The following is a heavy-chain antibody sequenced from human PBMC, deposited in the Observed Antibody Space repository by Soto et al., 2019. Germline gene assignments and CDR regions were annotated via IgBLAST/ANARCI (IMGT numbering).Heavy chain of an antibody. J-gene: IGHJ3*02. Sequence: SETLSLTCTVSGGSISSYYWSWIRQPPGKGLEWIGYIYYSGSTNYNPSLKSRVTISVDTSKNQFSLKLSSVTAADTAVYYCARGDMITFGGVIVKANDAFDIWGQGTMVTVSS. V-gene: IGHV4-59*12. D-gene: IGHD3-16*02. CDR1: GGSISSYY. CDR3: ARGDMITFGGVIVKANDAFDI. CDR2: IYYSGST.